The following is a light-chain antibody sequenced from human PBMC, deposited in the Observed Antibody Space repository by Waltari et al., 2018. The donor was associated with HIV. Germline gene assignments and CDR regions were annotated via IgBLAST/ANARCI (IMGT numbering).Light chain of an antibody. CDR2: NDV. Sequence: SYELTQPLSVSVALGQPARITCGGNNVGTKDVHWYQQKSGQAPLLVIYNDVNRPSGIPKRFSASKSRNTATLTISGAQAGDEADYYCQVWHYSVFFGGGTKLTVL. J-gene: IGLJ2*01. V-gene: IGLV3-9*01. CDR1: NVGTKD. CDR3: QVWHYSVF.